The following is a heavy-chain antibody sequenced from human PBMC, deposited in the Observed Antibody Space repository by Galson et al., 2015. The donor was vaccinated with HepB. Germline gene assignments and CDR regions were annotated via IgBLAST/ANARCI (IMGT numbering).Heavy chain of an antibody. Sequence: SVKVSCKASGYTFTSYAMHWVRQAPGQRLEWMGWINAGNGNTKYSQKFQGRVTITRGTSASTAYMELSSLRSEDTAVYYCARDGYDSSGFNWFDPWGQGTLVTVSS. J-gene: IGHJ5*02. CDR3: ARDGYDSSGFNWFDP. CDR1: GYTFTSYA. CDR2: INAGNGNT. D-gene: IGHD3-22*01. V-gene: IGHV1-3*01.